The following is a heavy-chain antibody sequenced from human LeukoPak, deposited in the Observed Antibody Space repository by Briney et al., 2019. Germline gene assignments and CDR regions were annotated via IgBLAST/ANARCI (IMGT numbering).Heavy chain of an antibody. V-gene: IGHV4-38-2*02. J-gene: IGHJ4*02. D-gene: IGHD4-11*01. Sequence: PSETLSLTCTVSGYSISSGYYWGWVRQPPGKGLGWIGSIYHSGSTYYNPSLKSRGTISVDTSKNQVSLKLSSVTAADTAVYYCGYRGYWGQGTLVTVSS. CDR1: GYSISSGYY. CDR3: GYRGY. CDR2: IYHSGST.